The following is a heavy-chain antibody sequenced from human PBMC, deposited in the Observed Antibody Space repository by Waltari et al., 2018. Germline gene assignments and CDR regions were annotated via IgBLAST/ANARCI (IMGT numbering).Heavy chain of an antibody. J-gene: IGHJ5*02. CDR1: GFTFSSYG. Sequence: QLQLVESGGGVVQPGRSLRLSCAASGFTFSSYGMHWVRQAPGKSLEWVAVLWYDGSNKYYANSVKGRFTISRDNAKNTQYLQMNSLKAEDTAVYYCARDWFDPWGQGTLVTVCS. V-gene: IGHV3-33*01. CDR2: LWYDGSNK. CDR3: ARDWFDP.